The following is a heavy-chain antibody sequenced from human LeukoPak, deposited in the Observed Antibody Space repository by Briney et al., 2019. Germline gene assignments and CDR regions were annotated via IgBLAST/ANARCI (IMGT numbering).Heavy chain of an antibody. Sequence: GRSLRLSCAASGFTFSSYAMHWVRQAPGKGLEWVAIISFDGSNKYYADSLTGRFTISRDKSKNTLYLQMNSLRPEDTAVYYCTRGKTDSSPLDYWGQGTLVTVSS. CDR3: TRGKTDSSPLDY. J-gene: IGHJ4*02. CDR2: ISFDGSNK. D-gene: IGHD6-19*01. V-gene: IGHV3-30-3*01. CDR1: GFTFSSYA.